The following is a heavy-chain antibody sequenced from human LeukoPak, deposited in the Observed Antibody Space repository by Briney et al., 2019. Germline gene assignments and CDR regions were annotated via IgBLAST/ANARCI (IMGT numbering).Heavy chain of an antibody. CDR1: GFTFSSYS. Sequence: GGSLRLSCAASGFTFSSYSMSWVRQAPGKGLEWVSVIYSGGSTYYADSVKGRFTISRDNSKNTLYLQMNSLRAEDTAVYYCARGLGTKYYYDSSGYYPDAFDIWGQGTMVTVSS. CDR2: IYSGGST. D-gene: IGHD3-22*01. CDR3: ARGLGTKYYYDSSGYYPDAFDI. J-gene: IGHJ3*02. V-gene: IGHV3-66*01.